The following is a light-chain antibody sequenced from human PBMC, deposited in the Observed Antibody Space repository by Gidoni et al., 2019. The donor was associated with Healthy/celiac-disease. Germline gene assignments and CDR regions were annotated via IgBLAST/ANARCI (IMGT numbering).Light chain of an antibody. V-gene: IGKV1-9*01. Sequence: DIPLTQSPSFLSASVGDRVTITCRASQGISSSLAWYQQKPGKAPKLLIYAASTLQSGVPSRFSGSGSGTEFTLTISSLQPEDFATYYCQQLNSYPPTFGQXTRLEIK. J-gene: IGKJ5*01. CDR2: AAS. CDR3: QQLNSYPPT. CDR1: QGISSS.